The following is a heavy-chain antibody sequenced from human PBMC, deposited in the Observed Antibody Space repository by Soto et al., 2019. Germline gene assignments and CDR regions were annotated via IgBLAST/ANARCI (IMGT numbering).Heavy chain of an antibody. Sequence: SETLSLTCAVYAGSFSGDYWSWIRQPPGKGLEWSGEINHSGSTNYNPSLKSRVTISVDTSKNQFSLKLSSVTAADTAVYYCARIRGYSFGAGFDYWGQGTLVTVSS. CDR1: AGSFSGDY. CDR2: INHSGST. J-gene: IGHJ4*02. CDR3: ARIRGYSFGAGFDY. D-gene: IGHD5-18*01. V-gene: IGHV4-34*01.